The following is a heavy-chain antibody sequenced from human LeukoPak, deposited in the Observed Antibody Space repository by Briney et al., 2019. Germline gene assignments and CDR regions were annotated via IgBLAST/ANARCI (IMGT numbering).Heavy chain of an antibody. CDR3: ARDLTGYSSGPTRY. J-gene: IGHJ4*02. D-gene: IGHD6-19*01. V-gene: IGHV3-7*01. CDR1: GFTFSSYW. CDR2: IKQDGSEN. Sequence: GGSLRLSCAASGFTFSSYWMSWGSHARGKGREWGANIKQDGSENHFLDSVKGRFTISRDNAKNSLYLQMNRLRAEDTAVYYCARDLTGYSSGPTRYWRQGTLLAVCS.